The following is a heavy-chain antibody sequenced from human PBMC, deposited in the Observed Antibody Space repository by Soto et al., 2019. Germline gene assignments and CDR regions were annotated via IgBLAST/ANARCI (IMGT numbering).Heavy chain of an antibody. J-gene: IGHJ6*02. CDR2: INPKTAAT. CDR3: ARIKWGLDYYNGMDV. D-gene: IGHD1-26*01. CDR1: GYSVSDHF. V-gene: IGHV1-2*02. Sequence: GASVKVSCKASGYSVSDHFIQWVRQAPGQGLEWVAWINPKTAATNYAKKFQGRVSLTWDTSFSTAYMELTRLRPDDTAVYYCARIKWGLDYYNGMDVWGQGTTVTVSS.